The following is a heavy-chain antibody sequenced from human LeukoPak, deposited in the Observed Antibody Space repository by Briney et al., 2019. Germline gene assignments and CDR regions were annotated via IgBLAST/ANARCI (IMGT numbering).Heavy chain of an antibody. Sequence: ASVKVSCKASGYTFTGYYMHWVRQAPGQGLEWMGWINPNSGGTNYAQKFQGRVTMTRDTSISTAYKELSRLRSDDTAVYYCARDKWSGYYYDAFDIWGQGTMVTVSS. D-gene: IGHD3-22*01. CDR1: GYTFTGYY. CDR3: ARDKWSGYYYDAFDI. CDR2: INPNSGGT. V-gene: IGHV1-2*02. J-gene: IGHJ3*02.